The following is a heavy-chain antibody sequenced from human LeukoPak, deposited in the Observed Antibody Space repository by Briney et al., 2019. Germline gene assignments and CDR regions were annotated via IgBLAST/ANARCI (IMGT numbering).Heavy chain of an antibody. V-gene: IGHV3-11*04. CDR2: ISGSGGST. CDR1: GFTFSDYY. J-gene: IGHJ6*03. Sequence: GGSLRLSCAASGFTFSDYYMSWIRQAPGKGLEWVSAISGSGGSTYYADSVKGRFTISRDNAKNSLYLQMNSLRAEDTAVYYCARDQTKWEPLRRRDYYYMDVWGKGTTVTVSS. D-gene: IGHD1-26*01. CDR3: ARDQTKWEPLRRRDYYYMDV.